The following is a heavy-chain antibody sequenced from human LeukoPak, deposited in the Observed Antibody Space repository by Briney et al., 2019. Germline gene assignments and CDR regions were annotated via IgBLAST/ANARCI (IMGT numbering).Heavy chain of an antibody. J-gene: IGHJ6*03. CDR2: IYYSGST. CDR3: AGDLGRTLLWFGEGYYYYMDV. Sequence: SETLSLTCTVSGGSLSSYYWSWIRQPPGKGLEWIGYIYYSGSTNYTPSLKSRVTMSLDTSKNQFSLNLTSVTAADTAVYYCAGDLGRTLLWFGEGYYYYMDVWGKGTTVTISS. CDR1: GGSLSSYY. V-gene: IGHV4-59*12. D-gene: IGHD3-10*01.